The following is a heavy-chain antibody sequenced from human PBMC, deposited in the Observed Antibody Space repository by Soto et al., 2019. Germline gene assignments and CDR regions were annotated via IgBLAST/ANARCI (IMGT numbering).Heavy chain of an antibody. CDR3: ARDGPYYYDSSCSGGNYFDY. Sequence: QVQLVQSGAEVKKPGSSVKVSCKASGGTFSSYTISWVRQAPGQGLEWMGRIIPILGIANYAQKFQGRVTITADKSTSTAYMELSSLRSEDTAVYYCARDGPYYYDSSCSGGNYFDYWGQGTLVTVSS. J-gene: IGHJ4*02. V-gene: IGHV1-69*08. CDR1: GGTFSSYT. CDR2: IIPILGIA. D-gene: IGHD3-22*01.